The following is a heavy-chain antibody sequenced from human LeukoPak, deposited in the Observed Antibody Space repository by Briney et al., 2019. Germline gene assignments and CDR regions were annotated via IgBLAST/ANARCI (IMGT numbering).Heavy chain of an antibody. J-gene: IGHJ4*02. D-gene: IGHD2-15*01. CDR1: GFTVSSNY. CDR3: ARVLGGGSQDY. Sequence: PGGSLRLSCAASGFTVSSNYMSWVRQAPAKGLEWVSVIYSGGSTYYADSVKGRFTISRDNSKNTLYLQMNSLRAEDTAVYYCARVLGGGSQDYWGQGTLVTVSS. CDR2: IYSGGST. V-gene: IGHV3-66*02.